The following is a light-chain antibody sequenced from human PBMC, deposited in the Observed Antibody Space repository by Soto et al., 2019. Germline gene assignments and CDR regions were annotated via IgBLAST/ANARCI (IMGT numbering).Light chain of an antibody. CDR1: KNDIGVYDF. Sequence: QSVLTQPPSASGSPGQSVTISCTGTKNDIGVYDFVSWYQHHPGKAPRLIIYEVVQRPSGVPDRFSGSKSGNTASLTVSGLQAADEAHYFCKSYAGSNTYVLGSGTKV. V-gene: IGLV2-8*01. CDR3: KSYAGSNTYV. J-gene: IGLJ1*01. CDR2: EVV.